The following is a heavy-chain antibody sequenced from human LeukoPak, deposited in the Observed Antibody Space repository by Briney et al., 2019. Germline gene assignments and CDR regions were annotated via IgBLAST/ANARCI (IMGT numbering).Heavy chain of an antibody. J-gene: IGHJ4*02. CDR2: INWNGGST. CDR1: GFTFDDYG. D-gene: IGHD4-11*01. V-gene: IGHV3-20*04. Sequence: PGGSLRLSCAASGFTFDDYGMSWVRQAPGKGLEWVSGINWNGGSTGYADSVKGRFTISRDNAKNSLYLQMNGLRAEDTALYYCARGYYYSNYVHFDYWGQGTLVTVSS. CDR3: ARGYYYSNYVHFDY.